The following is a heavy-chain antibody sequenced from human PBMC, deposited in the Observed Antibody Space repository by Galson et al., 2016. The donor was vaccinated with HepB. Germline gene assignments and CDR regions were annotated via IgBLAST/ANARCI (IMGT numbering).Heavy chain of an antibody. V-gene: IGHV3-53*01. J-gene: IGHJ4*02. CDR3: ARGGGCTGSNCYYPDY. CDR2: IYSGGGT. D-gene: IGHD2-2*01. Sequence: SLRLSCAVSGLSVGNNYMSWVRQAPGKGLEWVSVIYSGGGTYYADSVKGRFTISRDNSKNILFLQMNSLRDDDTAVYYCARGGGCTGSNCYYPDYWGQGTLVTVSS. CDR1: GLSVGNNY.